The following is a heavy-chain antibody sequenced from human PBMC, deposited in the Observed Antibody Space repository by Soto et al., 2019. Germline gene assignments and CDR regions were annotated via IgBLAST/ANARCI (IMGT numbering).Heavy chain of an antibody. V-gene: IGHV1-18*01. Sequence: QVQLVQSGAEVKKPGASVKVSCKASGYTFTSYGISWVRQAPGQGLEWMGWISAYNGNTNYAQKHQGRVTMTTDTATNPAYMELRSFRSDDTDVYYCARTVVQAAKSFGLRNWFDRGGQGTLVTVSS. J-gene: IGHJ5*02. CDR1: GYTFTSYG. CDR3: ARTVVQAAKSFGLRNWFDR. CDR2: ISAYNGNT. D-gene: IGHD2-15*01.